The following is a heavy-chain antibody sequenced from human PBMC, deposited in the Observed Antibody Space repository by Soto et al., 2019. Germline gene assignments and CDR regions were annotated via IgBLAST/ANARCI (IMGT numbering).Heavy chain of an antibody. CDR2: ISAYNGNT. Sequence: ASVKVSCKAAGYTFTSYGISWARQAPGQGLEWMGWISAYNGNTNYAQKLQGRVTMTTDTSTSTAYMELRSLRSDDTAVYYCARDGFYSGSYVWNYWGQGTLVTVSS. CDR3: ARDGFYSGSYVWNY. J-gene: IGHJ4*02. D-gene: IGHD1-26*01. V-gene: IGHV1-18*01. CDR1: GYTFTSYG.